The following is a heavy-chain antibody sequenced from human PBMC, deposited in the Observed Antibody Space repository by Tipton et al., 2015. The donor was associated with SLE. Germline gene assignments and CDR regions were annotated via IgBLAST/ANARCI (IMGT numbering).Heavy chain of an antibody. J-gene: IGHJ2*01. CDR3: ARQLGAGSGWYGINYWYRDL. Sequence: TLSLTCTVSGGSISSTSYYWGWIRQPPGKGPEWIGSVYYTGSTNYNPSLKSRVTISVDTSKNQFSLKLSSVTTADTAVYYCARQLGAGSGWYGINYWYRDLWGRGTLVIVSS. V-gene: IGHV4-39*01. CDR1: GGSISSTSYY. D-gene: IGHD6-19*01. CDR2: VYYTGST.